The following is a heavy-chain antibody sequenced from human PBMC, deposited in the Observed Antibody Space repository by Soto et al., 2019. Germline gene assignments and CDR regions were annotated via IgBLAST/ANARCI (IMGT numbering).Heavy chain of an antibody. CDR2: INPKSGGT. D-gene: IGHD2-8*01. V-gene: IGHV1-2*04. CDR1: GYSFTDYH. J-gene: IGHJ6*01. Sequence: AASVKGAWKASGYSFTDYHIHWVRQAPGQGLEWLGRINPKSGGTSTAQKFQGWVTMTTDKSISTASMELTRLTSDDTAIYYCARGDSNACSNGVSSFFSHPDVDVR. CDR3: ARGDSNACSNGVSSFFSHPDVDV.